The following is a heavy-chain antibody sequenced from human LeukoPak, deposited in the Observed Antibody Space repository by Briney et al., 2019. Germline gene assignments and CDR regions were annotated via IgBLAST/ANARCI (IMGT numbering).Heavy chain of an antibody. J-gene: IGHJ4*02. CDR2: ISGDGGST. V-gene: IGHV3-43*02. Sequence: GGSLRLSCAAAGFTFDGYAMHWVRQAPGKGLEWVSLISGDGGSTYYADSVKGRLTLSRDNSQNTLYLQMNSLRAEDTAVSDCAKSAGGVVVVAADYWGQGTLVTVSS. CDR3: AKSAGGVVVVAADY. CDR1: GFTFDGYA. D-gene: IGHD2-15*01.